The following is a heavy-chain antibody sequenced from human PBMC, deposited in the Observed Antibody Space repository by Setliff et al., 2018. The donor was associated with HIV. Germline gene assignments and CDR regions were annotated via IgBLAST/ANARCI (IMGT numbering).Heavy chain of an antibody. CDR3: ARNPVGGYYGSGSYPWDY. Sequence: GGSLRLSCGASGFTFSRHALSWVRQAPGKGLEWVSLVSASGISTYYADSVKSRFTISRDSSKNTLYLQMDSLRADDTAVYYCARNPVGGYYGSGSYPWDYWGQGTLVTVSS. D-gene: IGHD3-10*01. CDR2: VSASGIST. J-gene: IGHJ4*02. CDR1: GFTFSRHA. V-gene: IGHV3-23*01.